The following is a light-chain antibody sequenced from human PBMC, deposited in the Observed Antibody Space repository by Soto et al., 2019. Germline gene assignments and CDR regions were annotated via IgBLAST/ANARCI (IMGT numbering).Light chain of an antibody. V-gene: IGLV2-23*01. Sequence: QSVLTQPASVSGSPGQPITISCTGTSSDVGAYNYVSWYQLHPGKAPKLMIYEATKRPSGVSNRFSGSKSGNTASLTISGLQAEDEADYYCSSYAGSSTYVFGTVTKVTVL. CDR1: SSDVGAYNY. J-gene: IGLJ1*01. CDR2: EAT. CDR3: SSYAGSSTYV.